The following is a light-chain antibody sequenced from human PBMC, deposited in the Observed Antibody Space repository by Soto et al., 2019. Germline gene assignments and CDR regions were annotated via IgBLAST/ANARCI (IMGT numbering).Light chain of an antibody. V-gene: IGLV2-14*01. CDR3: SSYTSSSSLYV. CDR1: SSDIGAYNY. J-gene: IGLJ1*01. Sequence: QSVLTQPASVSGSPGQSITISCTGTSSDIGAYNYVSWYQQHPGKAPKLVIYEVSDRPSGVSARFSGSKSGNTASLTISGLQAEDDADYYCSSYTSSSSLYVFGTGTKVT. CDR2: EVS.